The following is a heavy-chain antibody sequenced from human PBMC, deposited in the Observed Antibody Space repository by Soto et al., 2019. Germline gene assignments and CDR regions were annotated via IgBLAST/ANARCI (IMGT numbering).Heavy chain of an antibody. Sequence: GGSLRLSCAASGFTFSGSAMHWVRQASGKGLEWVGRIRSKANSYATAYAASVKGRFTISRDDSKNTAYLQMNSLKTEDTAVYYCTRPVPEDDAFDIWGQGTMVTVSS. CDR2: IRSKANSYAT. CDR3: TRPVPEDDAFDI. CDR1: GFTFSGSA. D-gene: IGHD4-17*01. V-gene: IGHV3-73*01. J-gene: IGHJ3*02.